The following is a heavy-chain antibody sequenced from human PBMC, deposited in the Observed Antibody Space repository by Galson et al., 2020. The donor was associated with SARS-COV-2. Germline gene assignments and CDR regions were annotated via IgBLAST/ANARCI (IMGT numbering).Heavy chain of an antibody. CDR1: GFSLSPSGMC. D-gene: IGHD1-1*01. J-gene: IGHJ6*02. CDR2: IDWDDGK. CDR3: ARTPVMEPDYSCYGMDV. Sequence: SGPTLVKPTQPLTLTCTFSGFSLSPSGMCVSWIRQPPGKALEWLALIDWDDGKYYSTPLKTRLTISTDTSKNQVVLTMTDMDPVDTATYYCARTPVMEPDYSCYGMDVWGQGTTVTVSS. V-gene: IGHV2-70*01.